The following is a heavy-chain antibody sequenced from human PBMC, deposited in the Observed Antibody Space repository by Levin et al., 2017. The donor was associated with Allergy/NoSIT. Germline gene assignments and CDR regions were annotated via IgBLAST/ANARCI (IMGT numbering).Heavy chain of an antibody. CDR2: INPSGGST. V-gene: IGHV1-46*01. Sequence: GESLKISCKASGYTFTSYYMHWVRQAPGQGLEWMGIINPSGGSTSYAQKFQGRVTMTRDTSTSTVYMELSSLRSEDTAVYYCARAGYFAGVWYYYYYMDVWGKGTTVTVSS. J-gene: IGHJ6*03. D-gene: IGHD3-9*01. CDR3: ARAGYFAGVWYYYYYMDV. CDR1: GYTFTSYY.